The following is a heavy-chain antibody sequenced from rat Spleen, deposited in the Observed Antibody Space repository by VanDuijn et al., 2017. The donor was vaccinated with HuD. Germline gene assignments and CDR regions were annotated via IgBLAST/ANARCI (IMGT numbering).Heavy chain of an antibody. CDR1: GFTFNNYW. V-gene: IGHV5-31*01. CDR3: ARHTTDLYYFDY. D-gene: IGHD1-6*01. J-gene: IGHJ2*01. Sequence: EVQLVESGGGLVQPGRSMKLSCAASGFTFNNYWMTWIRQAPGKGLEWVASISPTGAITNYRDSVKGRFTISRDNAKSTLYLQMDSLKSEDTATYYCARHTTDLYYFDYWGQGVMVTVSS. CDR2: ISPTGAIT.